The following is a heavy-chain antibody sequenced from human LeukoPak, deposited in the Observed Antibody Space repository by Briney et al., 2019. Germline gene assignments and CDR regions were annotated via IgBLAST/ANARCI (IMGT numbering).Heavy chain of an antibody. CDR3: AKGSARAVDAFDI. D-gene: IGHD6-19*01. CDR2: IYYSGST. J-gene: IGHJ3*02. CDR1: GGSISSYY. Sequence: SETLSLTCTVSGGSISSYYWSWIRQPPGKGLEWIGYIYYSGSTNYNPSLKSRVTISVDTSKNQFSLKLSPVTAADTAVYYCAKGSARAVDAFDIWGQGTMVTVSS. V-gene: IGHV4-59*08.